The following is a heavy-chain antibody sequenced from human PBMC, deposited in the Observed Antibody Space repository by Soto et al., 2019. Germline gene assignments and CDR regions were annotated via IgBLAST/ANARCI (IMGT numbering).Heavy chain of an antibody. V-gene: IGHV3-15*01. CDR1: GVTLSNAW. CDR3: TTDFEGYYDSSGYYWEWDY. J-gene: IGHJ4*02. CDR2: IKSKTDGGTT. D-gene: IGHD3-22*01. Sequence: GGSLRLTCTASGVTLSNAWMSWVRQAPGKGLEWVGRIKSKTDGGTTDYAAPVKGRFTISRDDSKNTPYLQMNSLKTEDTAVYYCTTDFEGYYDSSGYYWEWDYWGQGTLVPVSS.